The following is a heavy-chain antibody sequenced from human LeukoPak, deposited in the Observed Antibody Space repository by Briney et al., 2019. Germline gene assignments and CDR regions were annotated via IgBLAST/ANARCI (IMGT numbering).Heavy chain of an antibody. D-gene: IGHD4-17*01. CDR1: GFTFSSYG. CDR2: IWYDGSNK. V-gene: IGHV3-33*01. CDR3: ARDSGGDYEIDH. Sequence: GGSLRLSCAASGFTFSSYGMHWVRQAPGKGLEWVAVIWYDGSNKYYADSVKGRFTISRDNSKNTLYLQMNSLRAEDTAVYYCARDSGGDYEIDHWGQGTLVTVSS. J-gene: IGHJ4*02.